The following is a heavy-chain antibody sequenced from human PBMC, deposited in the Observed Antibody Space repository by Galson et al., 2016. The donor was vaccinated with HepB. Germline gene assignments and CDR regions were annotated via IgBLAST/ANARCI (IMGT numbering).Heavy chain of an antibody. CDR3: ARTEPEVIIWFDP. Sequence: TLSLTCTVSGDSISSGGYYWSWIRQHPGKGLEWIGYIYYSGSTYYNPSLRSRVIISVDTSKNQFSLKMNSVTAADTAVYYCARTEPEVIIWFDPWGQGTHVTVSS. D-gene: IGHD1-14*01. V-gene: IGHV4-31*03. J-gene: IGHJ5*02. CDR1: GDSISSGGYY. CDR2: IYYSGST.